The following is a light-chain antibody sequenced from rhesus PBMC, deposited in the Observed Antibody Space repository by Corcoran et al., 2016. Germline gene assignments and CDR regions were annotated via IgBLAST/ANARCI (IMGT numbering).Light chain of an antibody. V-gene: IGLV1-85*01. CDR3: QSYDSSLCAHV. CDR2: ETN. J-gene: IGLJ6*01. CDR1: QSNIGYYY. Sequence: QSVLTQPPSVSGAPGQRVTISCSGNQSNIGYYYIQWYLQVPGTAPKLIIYETNERPSGISDRFSGSKSGTSASLTVTGLQSEDEGDYFCQSYDSSLCAHVFGSGTKLTVF.